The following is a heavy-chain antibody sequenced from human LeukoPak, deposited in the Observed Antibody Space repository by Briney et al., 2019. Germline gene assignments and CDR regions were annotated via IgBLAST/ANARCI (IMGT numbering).Heavy chain of an antibody. CDR3: ARAATYYYDSSGYSHFDY. D-gene: IGHD3-22*01. CDR1: GGPISSSSYY. CDR2: IYYSGST. J-gene: IGHJ4*02. V-gene: IGHV4-39*07. Sequence: SETLSLTCTVSGGPISSSSYYWGWIRQPPGKGLEWIGSIYYSGSTYYNPSLKSRVTISVDTSKNQFSLKLSSVTAADTAVYYCARAATYYYDSSGYSHFDYWGQGTLVTVSS.